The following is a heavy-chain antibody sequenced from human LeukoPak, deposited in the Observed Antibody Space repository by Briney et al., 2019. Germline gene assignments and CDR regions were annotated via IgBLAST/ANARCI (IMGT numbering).Heavy chain of an antibody. D-gene: IGHD3-22*01. J-gene: IGHJ4*02. CDR3: ATLITMIH. CDR2: FSGNGGST. V-gene: IGHV3-23*01. Sequence: PGGSLRLSCAASGFTFNTWAMSWVRQDPGKGLEWVSAFSGNGGSTYYADSVKGRFTISRDNSKNMLYLQMNSLRAEDTAVYYCATLITMIHWGQGTLVTVSS. CDR1: GFTFNTWA.